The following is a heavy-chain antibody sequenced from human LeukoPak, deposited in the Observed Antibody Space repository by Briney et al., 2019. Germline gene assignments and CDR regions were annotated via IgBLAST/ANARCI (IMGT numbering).Heavy chain of an antibody. CDR2: ISSNGGST. CDR1: GFTFSSYA. V-gene: IGHV3-23*01. D-gene: IGHD5-24*01. Sequence: PGGSLRLSCAASGFTFSSYAMSWVRQAPGKGLEWVSGISSNGGSTYYADSVKGRFTISRDNSKNTLCLQINSLRAEDTAVYYCAKYRGDGYKWGYFQECGQGTLVTVSS. CDR3: AKYRGDGYKWGYFQE. J-gene: IGHJ1*01.